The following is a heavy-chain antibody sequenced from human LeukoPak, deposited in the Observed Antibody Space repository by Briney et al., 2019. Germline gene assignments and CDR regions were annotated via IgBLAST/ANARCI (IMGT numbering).Heavy chain of an antibody. V-gene: IGHV4-4*02. CDR1: GGSISSSNW. Sequence: SETLSLTCAVSGGSISSSNWWSWVRQPPGKGLEWIGEIYHSGSTNYNPSLKSRVTISVDKSKNQFSLKLSSVTAADTAVYYCARGGGGNGYWYFDLWGRGTLVTVSS. CDR2: IYHSGST. CDR3: ARGGGGNGYWYFDL. J-gene: IGHJ2*01. D-gene: IGHD4-23*01.